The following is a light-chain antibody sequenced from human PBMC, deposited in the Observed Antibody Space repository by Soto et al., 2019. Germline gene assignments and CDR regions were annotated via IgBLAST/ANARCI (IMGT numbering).Light chain of an antibody. CDR3: QQYGSSGT. J-gene: IGKJ1*01. CDR2: VAS. CDR1: QSISNY. Sequence: DIQMTQSPSSLSASLGDRVTITCRASQSISNYLSWYQQKPGKAPKLLINVASTLQSGVPSRLSGSGSGTDFTLAISRLEPEDFPVYYCQQYGSSGTFGQGTKVDIK. V-gene: IGKV1-39*01.